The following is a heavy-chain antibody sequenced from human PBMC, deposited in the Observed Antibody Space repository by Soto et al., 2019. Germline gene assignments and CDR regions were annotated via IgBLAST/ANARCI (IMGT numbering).Heavy chain of an antibody. CDR1: GGTFSSYT. D-gene: IGHD2-2*01. Sequence: ASVKVSCKASGGTFSSYTISWVRQAPGQGLEWMGRIIPILGIANYAQKFQGRVTIAADKSTSTAYMELSSLRSEDTAVYYCARGGVVVVPAAAYYMDVWGKGTTVTVSS. V-gene: IGHV1-69*02. CDR3: ARGGVVVVPAAAYYMDV. CDR2: IIPILGIA. J-gene: IGHJ6*03.